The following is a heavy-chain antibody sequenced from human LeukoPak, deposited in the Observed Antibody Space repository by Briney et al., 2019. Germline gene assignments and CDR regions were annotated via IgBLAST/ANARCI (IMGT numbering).Heavy chain of an antibody. V-gene: IGHV3-33*01. CDR3: ARDNFGFDY. Sequence: GGSLRLSCAASGFTFSSYGMHWVRQAPGKGLEWVAVLWSDGSNKYYADSVKGRFTISRDNSKNTLYLQMNGLRAEDTAVFYCARDNFGFDYWGQGTLVTVSS. D-gene: IGHD1-20*01. CDR1: GFTFSSYG. J-gene: IGHJ4*02. CDR2: LWSDGSNK.